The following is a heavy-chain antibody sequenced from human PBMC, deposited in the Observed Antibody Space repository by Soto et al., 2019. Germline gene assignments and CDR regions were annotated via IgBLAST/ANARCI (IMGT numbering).Heavy chain of an antibody. CDR3: AQRFSPPDGDLFGRPKY. V-gene: IGHV3-49*04. CDR2: IRSRAYVGTT. J-gene: IGHJ4*02. Sequence: EVQVVESGGGLVKPGRSLRLACTASGFTFGDYDMSWVRQAPGKGLEWVGVIRSRAYVGTTEYAASVKGRFSISRDDSMSIAYLQLSSLKTEDTAVYYCAQRFSPPDGDLFGRPKYWGQGTLVTVSA. D-gene: IGHD3-10*02. CDR1: GFTFGDYD.